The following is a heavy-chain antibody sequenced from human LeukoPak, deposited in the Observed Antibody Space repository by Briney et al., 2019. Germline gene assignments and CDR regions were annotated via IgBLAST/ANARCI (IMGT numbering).Heavy chain of an antibody. J-gene: IGHJ5*02. Sequence: ASVKVSCKASGYTLTSYGISWVRQAPGQGLEWMGWISAYNGNTNYAQKLQGRVTMTTDTSTSTAYMELRSLRSDDTAVYYCARDQTAAGTSDWFDPWGQGTLVTVSS. CDR3: ARDQTAAGTSDWFDP. D-gene: IGHD6-13*01. V-gene: IGHV1-18*01. CDR2: ISAYNGNT. CDR1: GYTLTSYG.